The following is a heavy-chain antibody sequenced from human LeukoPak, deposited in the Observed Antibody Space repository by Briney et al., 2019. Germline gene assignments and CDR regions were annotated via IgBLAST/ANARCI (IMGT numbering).Heavy chain of an antibody. CDR1: GFTFSKYG. J-gene: IGHJ4*02. Sequence: GGSLRLSCAASGFTFSKYGMSWVRQAPGKGLEWVSAISGGDSTTKYADSVKGRFTISRDNSMDTLYLQMNSLRADDKAVYYCAKDLRSSSNYWGQGTLVTVSS. D-gene: IGHD6-6*01. V-gene: IGHV3-23*01. CDR3: AKDLRSSSNY. CDR2: ISGGDSTT.